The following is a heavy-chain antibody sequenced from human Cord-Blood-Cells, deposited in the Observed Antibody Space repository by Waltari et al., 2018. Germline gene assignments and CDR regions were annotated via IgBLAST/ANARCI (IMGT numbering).Heavy chain of an antibody. Sequence: EVQLVESGGGLVQPGRSLRLSCAASGFTFDDYAMPWVRQAPGEGLEWVSGISWNSGSIGYADSVKGRFTISRDNAKNSLYLQMNSLRAEDTALYYCAKVIGRAIICSGGSCYFDYWGQGTLVTVSS. CDR1: GFTFDDYA. D-gene: IGHD2-15*01. CDR2: ISWNSGSI. V-gene: IGHV3-9*01. CDR3: AKVIGRAIICSGGSCYFDY. J-gene: IGHJ4*02.